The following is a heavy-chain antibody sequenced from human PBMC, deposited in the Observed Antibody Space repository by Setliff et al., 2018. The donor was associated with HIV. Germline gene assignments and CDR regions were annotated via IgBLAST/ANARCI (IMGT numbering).Heavy chain of an antibody. D-gene: IGHD5-12*01. Sequence: SGDTFNNYAISWVRQAPGQGLEWMGGIIPIFGTANYAQKFQGRVTMTRDTSISTAYMELSRLISDDTAVYYCARESRDIVATSPLDYWGQGTLVTVSS. CDR2: IIPIFGTA. CDR1: GDTFNNYA. V-gene: IGHV1-69*05. J-gene: IGHJ4*02. CDR3: ARESRDIVATSPLDY.